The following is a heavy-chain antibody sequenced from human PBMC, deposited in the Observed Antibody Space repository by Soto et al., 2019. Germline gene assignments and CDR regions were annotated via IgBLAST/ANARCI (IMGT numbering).Heavy chain of an antibody. V-gene: IGHV1-69*13. D-gene: IGHD6-13*01. CDR2: IIPIFGTA. CDR1: GGTFSSYA. CDR3: ASLAAADGMDV. J-gene: IGHJ6*02. Sequence: SVKVSCKASGGTFSSYAISWVRQAPGQGLEWMGGIIPIFGTANYAQKFQGRVTVTADESTSTAYMELSSLRSEDTAVYYRASLAAADGMDVWAQGTTVTVSS.